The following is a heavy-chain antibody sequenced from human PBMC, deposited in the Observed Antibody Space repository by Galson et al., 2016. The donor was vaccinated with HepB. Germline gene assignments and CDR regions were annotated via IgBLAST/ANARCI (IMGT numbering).Heavy chain of an antibody. CDR2: IGGSGGST. D-gene: IGHD2-2*01. V-gene: IGHV3-23*01. CDR3: ASSLDIVVVPAAKTDSYYYYGMDV. J-gene: IGHJ6*02. CDR1: GFTFSSYA. Sequence: SLRLSCAASGFTFSSYAMSWFRQAPGKGLEWVSAIGGSGGSTYYADSVKGRFTISKDNSKNTLYLQMNSLRDEDTAVYYCASSLDIVVVPAAKTDSYYYYGMDVWGQGTTVTVSS.